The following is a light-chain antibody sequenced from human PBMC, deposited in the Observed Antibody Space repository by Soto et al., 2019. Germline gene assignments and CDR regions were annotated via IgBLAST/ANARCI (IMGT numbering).Light chain of an antibody. CDR3: QQYNSYST. V-gene: IGKV1-5*03. CDR1: QSIRIW. J-gene: IGKJ4*01. CDR2: KAS. Sequence: DIQMTQSPSTLSASVGDRVTITCRASQSIRIWLAWYQQKPGKAPNLLIYKASSLASGVPSRFSGSGSGTEFTLTISSTQPDDVATYNCQQYNSYSTFGGGTKVEIK.